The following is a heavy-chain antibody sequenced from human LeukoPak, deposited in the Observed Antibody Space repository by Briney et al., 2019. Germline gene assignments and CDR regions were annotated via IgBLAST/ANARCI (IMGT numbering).Heavy chain of an antibody. CDR1: GFTFSNYW. J-gene: IGHJ4*02. CDR2: IKPDGSDK. V-gene: IGHV3-7*01. D-gene: IGHD3-10*01. CDR3: ARGGHRQKEF. Sequence: PGGSLRLSCEASGFTFSNYWITWVRQSPGKGLEWVAIIKPDGSDKFYVDSVKGRFTISRDNAKNSLYLQMSNLRAEDTAVYYCARGGHRQKEFWGQGTLVTVSS.